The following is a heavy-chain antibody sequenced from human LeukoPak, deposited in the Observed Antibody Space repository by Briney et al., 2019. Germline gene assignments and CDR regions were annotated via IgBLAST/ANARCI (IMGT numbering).Heavy chain of an antibody. V-gene: IGHV4-4*07. J-gene: IGHJ4*02. CDR1: GGSISSYY. CDR3: ARQNTAMAHFDY. CDR2: IYTSGST. D-gene: IGHD5-18*01. Sequence: PSETLSLTCTVSGGSISSYYWSWIRQPAGKGLEWIGRIYTSGSTNYNPSLKSRVTIPVDTSKNQFSLKLSSVTAADTAVYYCARQNTAMAHFDYWGQGTLVTVSS.